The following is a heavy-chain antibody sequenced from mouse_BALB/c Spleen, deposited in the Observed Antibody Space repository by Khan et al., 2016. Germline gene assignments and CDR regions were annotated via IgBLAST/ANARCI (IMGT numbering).Heavy chain of an antibody. CDR1: GYTFSSYW. Sequence: QVQLKESGAELMKPGASVKISCKATGYTFSSYWIEWIKQRPGHGLEWIGEILPGSDSSNYNEKFKGKATFTADTSSNTAYMQLSSLTSEDSAVYYCARGGYAMDYWGQGTSVTVSS. V-gene: IGHV1-9*01. CDR2: ILPGSDSS. CDR3: ARGGYAMDY. J-gene: IGHJ4*01.